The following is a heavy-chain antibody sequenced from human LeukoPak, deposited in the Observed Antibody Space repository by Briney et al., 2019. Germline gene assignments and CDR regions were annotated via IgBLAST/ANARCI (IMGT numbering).Heavy chain of an antibody. CDR2: IYSGGST. V-gene: IGHV3-66*02. Sequence: RPGGSLRLSCAASGFTVSSNYMSWVRQAPGKGLEWVSVIYSGGSTYYADSVKGRFTIYRDNSKNTVYLQMNSLRAEDTAVYYCASEQLGIDAFDIWGQGTMVTVSS. J-gene: IGHJ3*02. CDR3: ASEQLGIDAFDI. D-gene: IGHD7-27*01. CDR1: GFTVSSNY.